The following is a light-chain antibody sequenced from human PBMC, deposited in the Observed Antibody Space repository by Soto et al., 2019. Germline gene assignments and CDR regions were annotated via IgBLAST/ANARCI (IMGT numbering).Light chain of an antibody. CDR3: SSFSSSTTVV. Sequence: QSVLTQPASVSGSPGQSITISCTGTSSDVGGYNYVSWYQQHPGNAPKLIIYEVSNRPSGVSTRFSGSKSGNMASLTISGLQAEDEAGYFCSSFSSSTTVVFGGGTKLTVL. CDR1: SSDVGGYNY. V-gene: IGLV2-14*01. CDR2: EVS. J-gene: IGLJ3*02.